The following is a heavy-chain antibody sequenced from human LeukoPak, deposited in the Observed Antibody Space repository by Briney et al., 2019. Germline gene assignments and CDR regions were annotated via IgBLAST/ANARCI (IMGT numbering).Heavy chain of an antibody. Sequence: GGSLRLSCAASGFTVSSNYMSWVRQAPGKGLEWVSVIYSGGSTYYADSVKGRSTISRHNSKNTLYLQMNSLRAEDTAVYYCARVIYYDSSGYRTYYFDYWGQGTLVTVSS. CDR3: ARVIYYDSSGYRTYYFDY. CDR1: GFTVSSNY. CDR2: IYSGGST. D-gene: IGHD3-22*01. V-gene: IGHV3-53*04. J-gene: IGHJ4*02.